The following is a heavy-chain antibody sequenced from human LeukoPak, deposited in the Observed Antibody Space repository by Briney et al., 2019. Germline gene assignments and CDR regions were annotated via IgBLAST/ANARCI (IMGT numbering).Heavy chain of an antibody. V-gene: IGHV3-23*01. J-gene: IGHJ4*02. CDR2: ISGSGGST. Sequence: GGSLRLSCAASGFTFSSYAVSWVRQAPGKGLEWVSVISGSGGSTYYADSVKGRFTISRDNSKNTLYLQMNSLRAEDTAVYYCAKGDYDFWSGYFDYWGQGTLVTVSS. CDR1: GFTFSSYA. CDR3: AKGDYDFWSGYFDY. D-gene: IGHD3-3*01.